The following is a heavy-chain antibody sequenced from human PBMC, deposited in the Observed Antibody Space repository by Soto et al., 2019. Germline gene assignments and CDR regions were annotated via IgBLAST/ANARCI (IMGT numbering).Heavy chain of an antibody. CDR1: GFIFSDYY. V-gene: IGHV3-11*01. CDR2: SSNRDRST. D-gene: IGHD3-3*01. CDR3: ARAWKIEKVGVISMSKGLDV. J-gene: IGHJ6*02. Sequence: QVQLVESGGGLVKPGGSLRLSCAASGFIFSDYYMTWIRQAPGKGLEWLSCSSNRDRSTYYADAVKDRFVVSKDNAKNVGYLQMNSLRAEDTAVYFCARAWKIEKVGVISMSKGLDVWGQGTTVTVSS.